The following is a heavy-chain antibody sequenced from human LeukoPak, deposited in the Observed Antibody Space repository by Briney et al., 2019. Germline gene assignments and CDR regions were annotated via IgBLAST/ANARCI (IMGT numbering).Heavy chain of an antibody. V-gene: IGHV3-23*01. CDR3: AKWGYYGSGSYYNDY. J-gene: IGHJ4*02. CDR2: ISGSGGST. CDR1: GFTFSSYA. D-gene: IGHD3-10*01. Sequence: GGSLRLSCAASGFTFSSYAMSWVRQAPGKGLEWVSAISGSGGSTYYADSVKGRFTISRDNSKNTLYLQMNSLRAEDTAVYYCAKWGYYGSGSYYNDYWGQGTLVTVSS.